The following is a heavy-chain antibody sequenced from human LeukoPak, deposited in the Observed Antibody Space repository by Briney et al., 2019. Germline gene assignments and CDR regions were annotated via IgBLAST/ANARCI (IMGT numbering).Heavy chain of an antibody. V-gene: IGHV3-48*03. J-gene: IGHJ4*02. D-gene: IGHD1-14*01. CDR3: AKLDGITRFDY. Sequence: PGGSLRLSCAASGFTSSSYEMNSVRQAPGKELEWVSYIGVSGRTINYADSVKGRFTISRDNAKNSLYLQMNSLRAEDTAVYYCAKLDGITRFDYWGQGTLVTVSS. CDR2: IGVSGRTI. CDR1: GFTSSSYE.